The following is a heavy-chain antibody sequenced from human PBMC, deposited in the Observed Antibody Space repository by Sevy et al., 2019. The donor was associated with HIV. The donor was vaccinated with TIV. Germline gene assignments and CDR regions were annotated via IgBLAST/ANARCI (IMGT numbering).Heavy chain of an antibody. D-gene: IGHD1-26*01. J-gene: IGHJ4*02. CDR1: GYTFTDYW. V-gene: IGHV1-2*06. CDR3: ARTIVSGTMVDIDY. CDR2: IKPSGGAP. Sequence: ASVKVSCKASGYTFTDYWIHWVRQAPGQGLEWMGRIKPSGGAPNYARMFQDRITVTSDTSITTAYLELNYLSSDDTAVYSCARTIVSGTMVDIDYWGQGTLVTVSS.